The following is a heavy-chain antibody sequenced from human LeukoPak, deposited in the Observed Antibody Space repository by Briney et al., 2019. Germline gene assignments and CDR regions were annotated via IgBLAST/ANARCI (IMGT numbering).Heavy chain of an antibody. V-gene: IGHV1-69*05. CDR1: GGTFSSYA. Sequence: SVKVSCKASGGTFSSYAISWVRQAPGQGLEWMGGIIPIFGTANYVQKFQGRVTITTDESTSTAYMELSSLRAEDTAVYYRAREGLRYFDWLSDGAFDIWGQGTMVTVSS. D-gene: IGHD3-9*01. J-gene: IGHJ3*02. CDR2: IIPIFGTA. CDR3: AREGLRYFDWLSDGAFDI.